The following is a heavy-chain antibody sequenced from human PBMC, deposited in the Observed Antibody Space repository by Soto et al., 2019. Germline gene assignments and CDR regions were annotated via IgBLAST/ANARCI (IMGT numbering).Heavy chain of an antibody. J-gene: IGHJ4*02. Sequence: EVQLVESGGGLVQPGGSLRLSCAASGFTFTKAWMTWVRQTPGKGLEWVGRIKSRADGGTTDYAASVQDRFIISRDDSNDTLYLHMNRLKTDDTAVYYCTTASQWLPPYSWGQGALVTVSS. CDR3: TTASQWLPPYS. CDR2: IKSRADGGTT. D-gene: IGHD6-19*01. V-gene: IGHV3-15*01. CDR1: GFTFTKAW.